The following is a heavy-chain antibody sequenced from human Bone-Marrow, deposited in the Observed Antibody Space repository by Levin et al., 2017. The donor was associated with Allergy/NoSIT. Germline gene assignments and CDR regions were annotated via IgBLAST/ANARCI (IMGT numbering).Heavy chain of an antibody. CDR1: GDSISSAH. CDR3: VRVPPDDDIPKEGYFDY. Sequence: PSETLSLTCSVSGDSISSAHWGWIRQSPGKGLEWIGYIYYSGSTTYNPSLKSRVTISVDTSKNQFSLKLNSVTAADTAVYYCVRVPPDDDIPKEGYFDYWGQGTLVTVSS. D-gene: IGHD3-22*01. J-gene: IGHJ4*02. CDR2: IYYSGST. V-gene: IGHV4-59*01.